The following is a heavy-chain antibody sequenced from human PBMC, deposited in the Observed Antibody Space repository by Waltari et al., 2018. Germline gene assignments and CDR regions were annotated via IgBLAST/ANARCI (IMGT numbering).Heavy chain of an antibody. CDR2: FEPEDGET. V-gene: IGHV1-24*01. Sequence: QVQLVQSGAEVKKPGASVKVSCKISGNTLSELSIHWVRQAPGKGLEWMGGFEPEDGETIYAQKFRGRVTMTEDTSRDTAYMELRRLRFEDTAVYYCATGNPEEGYYFYWGQGTLVTVSS. J-gene: IGHJ4*02. CDR3: ATGNPEEGYYFY. CDR1: GNTLSELS. D-gene: IGHD3-10*01.